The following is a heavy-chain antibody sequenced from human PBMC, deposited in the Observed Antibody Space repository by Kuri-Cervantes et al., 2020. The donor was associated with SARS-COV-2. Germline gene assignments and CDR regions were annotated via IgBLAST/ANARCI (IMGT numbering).Heavy chain of an antibody. D-gene: IGHD2-8*01. J-gene: IGHJ4*02. V-gene: IGHV3-23*01. CDR1: GFTFSSYS. CDR2: ISGSGGST. Sequence: GESLKISCAASGFTFSSYSMNWVRQAPGKGLEWVSAISGSGGSTYYADSVKGRFTISRDNSKNTLYLQMNSLRAEDTAVYYCAKDLWRYCTNGVCYLFNYWGQGTLVTVSS. CDR3: AKDLWRYCTNGVCYLFNY.